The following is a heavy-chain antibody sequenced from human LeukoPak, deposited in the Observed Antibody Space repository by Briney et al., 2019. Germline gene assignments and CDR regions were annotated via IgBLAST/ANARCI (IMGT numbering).Heavy chain of an antibody. CDR2: IYYSGST. Sequence: SETLSLTCTVSGGSISSGDYYWSWIRQPPGKGLEWIGYIYYSGSTYYNPSLKSRVTISVDTSKNQYSLKLSSVTAADTAVYYCARDGTHYYDSSGPPLAFDTWGHGTMVTVSS. D-gene: IGHD3-22*01. V-gene: IGHV4-30-4*02. CDR1: GGSISSGDYY. J-gene: IGHJ3*02. CDR3: ARDGTHYYDSSGPPLAFDT.